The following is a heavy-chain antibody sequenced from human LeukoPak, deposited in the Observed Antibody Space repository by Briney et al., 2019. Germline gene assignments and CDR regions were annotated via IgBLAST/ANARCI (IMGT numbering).Heavy chain of an antibody. D-gene: IGHD1-26*01. CDR2: IYYSWST. J-gene: IGHJ5*01. CDR3: ARHGQVGATNWFDP. V-gene: IGHV4-59*08. Sequence: PSEPLSLTCTVSGGSISSYYWSWLRQPPGKGLEGIGYIYYSWSTNYNPSLKSRVTISVDTSKNQFSLKLSSLTASDTAVYYCARHGQVGATNWFDPWGQGTLVTVSS. CDR1: GGSISSYY.